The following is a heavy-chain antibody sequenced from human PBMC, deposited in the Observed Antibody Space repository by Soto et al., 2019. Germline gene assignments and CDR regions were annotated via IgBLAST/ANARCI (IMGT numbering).Heavy chain of an antibody. Sequence: SSETLSRTCGVFGGSLCSKGDYWDRILQPPGRGLEWIGNIDYTRVTYSNPSVKSRVTLSRATSQTQFCLRLRSVTAAARALDFCGKVLVGATGHTDSDSWGPGTLVTVSS. CDR3: GKVLVGATGHTDSDS. D-gene: IGHD2-15*01. CDR2: IDYTRVT. J-gene: IGHJ4*02. CDR1: GGSLCSKGDY. V-gene: IGHV4-39*01.